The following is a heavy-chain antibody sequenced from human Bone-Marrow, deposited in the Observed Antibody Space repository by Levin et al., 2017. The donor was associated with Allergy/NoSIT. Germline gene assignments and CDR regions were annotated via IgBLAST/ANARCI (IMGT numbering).Heavy chain of an antibody. V-gene: IGHV1-8*01. CDR2: MNPNSGNT. CDR3: ARGLLSGGPTRRYYGMDV. Sequence: ASVKVSCKASGYTFTSYDINWVRQATGQGLEWMGWMNPNSGNTGYAQKFQGRVTMTRNTSISTAYMELSSLRSEDTAVYYCARGLLSGGPTRRYYGMDVWGQGTTVTVSS. D-gene: IGHD2/OR15-2a*01. J-gene: IGHJ6*02. CDR1: GYTFTSYD.